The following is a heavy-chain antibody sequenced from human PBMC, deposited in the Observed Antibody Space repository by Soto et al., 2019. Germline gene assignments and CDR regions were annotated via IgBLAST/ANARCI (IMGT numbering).Heavy chain of an antibody. CDR3: ARRYGGNLDY. Sequence: QVQLQESGPGLVKLSETLSLTCTVSGGSISSYYWSWIRQPPGKGLEWIGYIYYSGGTNYNPSLKSRVTISVDSSKNHFSLKLSSVTAADTAVYYCARRYGGNLDYWGQGTRVTVSS. D-gene: IGHD1-26*01. CDR1: GGSISSYY. V-gene: IGHV4-59*08. CDR2: IYYSGGT. J-gene: IGHJ4*02.